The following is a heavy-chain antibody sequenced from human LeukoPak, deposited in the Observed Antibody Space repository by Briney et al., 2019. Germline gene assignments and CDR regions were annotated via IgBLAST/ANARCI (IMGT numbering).Heavy chain of an antibody. CDR3: ARDYYYASNWFDP. D-gene: IGHD3-10*01. CDR1: GYTFTNYG. J-gene: IGHJ5*02. Sequence: ASVKVSCKASGYTFTNYGISWVRQAPGQGLEWMGWISVYNGNTNYAKNLQGRVTMTTDTATNTAYMELRSLTSDDTAVYYCARDYYYASNWFDPWGQGTLVTVSS. V-gene: IGHV1-18*01. CDR2: ISVYNGNT.